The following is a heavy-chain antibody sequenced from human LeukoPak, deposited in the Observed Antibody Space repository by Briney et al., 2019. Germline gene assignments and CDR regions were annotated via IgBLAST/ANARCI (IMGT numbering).Heavy chain of an antibody. CDR2: ISSNGGST. CDR1: GFAFSSYA. V-gene: IGHV3-64*01. CDR3: ARGWDYSLDY. Sequence: GGSLRLSCAASGFAFSSYAMHWVRQAPGKGLEYASAISSNGGSTYYANSVKGRFTISRDNSKNTLYLQMGSLRAEDMAVYYCARGWDYSLDYWGQGTLVTVSS. J-gene: IGHJ4*02. D-gene: IGHD2-15*01.